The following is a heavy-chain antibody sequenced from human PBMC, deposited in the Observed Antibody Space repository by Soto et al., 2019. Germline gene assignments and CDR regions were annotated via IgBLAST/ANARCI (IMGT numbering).Heavy chain of an antibody. V-gene: IGHV1-69*13. CDR3: ATDSNYDVSNSF. Sequence: SVKVSCKASGGTLSNYAINWVRQAPGQGLEWMGGILPVSAPPDYAQKFQGRVSITADHSTSTVYMELSRLKSDDTAVYFCATDSNYDVSNSFWGQGTLVTVSS. CDR2: ILPVSAPP. J-gene: IGHJ4*02. D-gene: IGHD3-3*01. CDR1: GGTLSNYA.